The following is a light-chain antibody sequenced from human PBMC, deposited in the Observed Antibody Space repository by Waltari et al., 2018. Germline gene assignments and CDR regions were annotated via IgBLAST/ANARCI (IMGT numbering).Light chain of an antibody. Sequence: DIQMTQSPSSLSASVGDSVTITCRASQSINSDLNWYQQKPGKAPKLLIYAAVRLQRGAPSRFRGSGAGTAFTLTISSLQPEDFATYYCQQSYSAPVYSFGQGTRLEI. V-gene: IGKV1-39*01. CDR1: QSINSD. CDR2: AAV. J-gene: IGKJ2*01. CDR3: QQSYSAPVYS.